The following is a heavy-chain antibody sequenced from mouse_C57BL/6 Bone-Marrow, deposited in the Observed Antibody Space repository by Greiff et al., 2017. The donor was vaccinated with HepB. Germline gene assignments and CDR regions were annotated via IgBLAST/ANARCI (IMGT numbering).Heavy chain of an antibody. CDR2: IYPGSGST. J-gene: IGHJ3*01. Sequence: VQLQQPGAELVKPGASVKMSCKASGYTFTSYWITWVKQRPGQGLEWIGDIYPGSGSTNYNEKFKSKATLTVDTSSSTAYMQLSSLTSEDSAVYYCARPLYYYGSSFAYWGQGTLVTVSA. D-gene: IGHD1-1*01. CDR3: ARPLYYYGSSFAY. CDR1: GYTFTSYW. V-gene: IGHV1-55*01.